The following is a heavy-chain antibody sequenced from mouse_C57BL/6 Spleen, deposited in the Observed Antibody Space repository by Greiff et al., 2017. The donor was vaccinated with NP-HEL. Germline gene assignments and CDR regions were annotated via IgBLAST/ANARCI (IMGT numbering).Heavy chain of an antibody. CDR3: ARGRHYYGSSYDY. V-gene: IGHV1-22*01. D-gene: IGHD1-1*01. Sequence: VHVKQSGPELVKPGASVKMSCKASGYTFTDYNMHWVKQSHGKSLEWIGYINPNNGGTSYNQKFKGKATLTVNKSSSTAYMELRSLTSEDSAVYYCARGRHYYGSSYDYWGQGTTLTVSS. J-gene: IGHJ2*01. CDR2: INPNNGGT. CDR1: GYTFTDYN.